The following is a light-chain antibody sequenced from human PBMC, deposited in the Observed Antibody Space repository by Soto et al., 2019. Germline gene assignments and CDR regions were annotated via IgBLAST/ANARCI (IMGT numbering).Light chain of an antibody. J-gene: IGLJ1*01. CDR1: SSDVGGYNY. Sequence: QSAPTQPSPLSGSPGPSITHSCPGTSSDVGGYNYVSWYQQHPGKAPKLMIYDVSNRPSGVSNRFSGSKSGNTASLTISGLQAEDEADYYCSSYTSSSTPPYVFGTGNKVT. CDR3: SSYTSSSTPPYV. V-gene: IGLV2-14*01. CDR2: DVS.